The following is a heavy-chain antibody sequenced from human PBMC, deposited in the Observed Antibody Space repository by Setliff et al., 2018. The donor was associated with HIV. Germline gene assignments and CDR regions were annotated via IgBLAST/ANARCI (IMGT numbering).Heavy chain of an antibody. CDR2: ISSSGTTY. CDR1: GFTFSDYY. V-gene: IGHV3-11*04. Sequence: PGGSLRLSCAASGFTFSDYYMSWIRQAPGKGLEWVSDISSSGTTYYYADSVRGRFTISRDNAKNSLYLLMNSLRAEDTAVYYCARNLYYYDNSGSGWFDPWGQGTLVTVSS. D-gene: IGHD3-22*01. J-gene: IGHJ5*02. CDR3: ARNLYYYDNSGSGWFDP.